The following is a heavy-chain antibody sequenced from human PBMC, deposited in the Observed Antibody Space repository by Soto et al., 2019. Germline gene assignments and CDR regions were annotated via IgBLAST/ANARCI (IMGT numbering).Heavy chain of an antibody. CDR1: GFTFSSYA. J-gene: IGHJ4*02. CDR2: ISGSGGST. V-gene: IGHV3-23*01. Sequence: GGSLRLSCAASGFTFSSYAMSWVRQAPGKGLEWVSAISGSGGSTYYADSVKGRFTISRDNSKNTLYLQMNSLRAEDTAVYYCAKDIDDFWSGYYFDYWGQGTLVTVSS. D-gene: IGHD3-3*01. CDR3: AKDIDDFWSGYYFDY.